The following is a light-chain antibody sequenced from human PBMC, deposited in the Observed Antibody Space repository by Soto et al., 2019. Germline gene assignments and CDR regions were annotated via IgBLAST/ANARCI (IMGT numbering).Light chain of an antibody. CDR3: AAWDGSLNVVL. J-gene: IGLJ2*01. CDR2: TDH. V-gene: IGLV1-44*01. Sequence: QSVLIQPPSASGTPGQRVTISCSGSSSNIGTNTVNWYKQVPGTAPTLLIYTDHQRPAGVPDRFSGSKSGTSASLAISWLQSEDEADYYCAAWDGSLNVVLFGGGTKLTVL. CDR1: SSNIGTNT.